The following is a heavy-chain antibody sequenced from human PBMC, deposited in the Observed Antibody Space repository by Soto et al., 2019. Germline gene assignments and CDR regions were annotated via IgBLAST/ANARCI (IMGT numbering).Heavy chain of an antibody. V-gene: IGHV3-30*09. CDR2: ISENGDRQ. Sequence: GGSLRLSCTASGLTFTASTFHCVRPAPGKGLQWVAVISENGDRQYSTESVRGRFVISRDSSKNTLYLQMNSLRPEDTGVYFCARRLAPTISALGYWGQGALVTVSS. CDR1: GLTFTAST. J-gene: IGHJ4*02. D-gene: IGHD1-26*01. CDR3: ARRLAPTISALGY.